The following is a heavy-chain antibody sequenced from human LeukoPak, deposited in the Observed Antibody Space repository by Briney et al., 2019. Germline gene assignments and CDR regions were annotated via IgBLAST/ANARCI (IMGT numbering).Heavy chain of an antibody. CDR3: ASIVYYGSGSPPIGFDP. J-gene: IGHJ5*02. CDR1: GGSISSYY. D-gene: IGHD3-10*01. Sequence: SETLSLTCTVSGGSISSYYWSWIRQPPGKGLEWIGYIYYSGSTNYNPSLKSRVTMSVDTSKNQFSLKLSSVTAADTAVYYCASIVYYGSGSPPIGFDPWGQGTLVTVSS. V-gene: IGHV4-59*08. CDR2: IYYSGST.